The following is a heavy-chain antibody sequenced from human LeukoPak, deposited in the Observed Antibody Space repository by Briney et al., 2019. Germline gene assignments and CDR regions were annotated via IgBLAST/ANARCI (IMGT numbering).Heavy chain of an antibody. D-gene: IGHD6-13*01. CDR1: GFTFSSSW. Sequence: GGSLRLSCVASGFTFSSSWMYWVRQAPGKGLVWASRISSDGSDTTYADSVKGRFTISRDNAKNILYLQMNSLRVEDTAVYYCKRAGSSWANDYWGQGTLVTVSS. CDR2: ISSDGSDT. CDR3: KRAGSSWANDY. V-gene: IGHV3-74*01. J-gene: IGHJ4*02.